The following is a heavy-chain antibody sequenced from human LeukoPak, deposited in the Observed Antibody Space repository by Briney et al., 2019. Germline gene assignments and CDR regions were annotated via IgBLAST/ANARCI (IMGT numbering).Heavy chain of an antibody. D-gene: IGHD2-2*01. CDR2: VWHTGNT. CDR1: GGSISSSNW. J-gene: IGHJ4*02. CDR3: ARAGGVPASFDY. Sequence: SETLSLTCGVSGGSISSSNWWSWVRQAPGKGLEWIGEVWHTGNTNYNPSLKSRVTISVDTSKNQFSLKLNSVTAADTAVYYCARAGGVPASFDYWGQGTLVTVSS. V-gene: IGHV4-4*02.